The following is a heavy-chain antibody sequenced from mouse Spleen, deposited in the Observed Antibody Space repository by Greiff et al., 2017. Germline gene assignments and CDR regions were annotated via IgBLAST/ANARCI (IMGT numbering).Heavy chain of an antibody. CDR1: GYTFTDYN. J-gene: IGHJ4*01. CDR2: INPNNGGT. CDR3: ARSLRDYAMDY. D-gene: IGHD1-1*01. V-gene: IGHV1-18*01. Sequence: EVKLVESGPELVKPGASVKIPCKASGYTFTDYNMDWVKQSHGKSLEWIGDINPNNGGTIYNQKFKGKATLTVDKSSSTAYMELRSLTSEDTAVYYCARSLRDYAMDYWGQGTSVTVSS.